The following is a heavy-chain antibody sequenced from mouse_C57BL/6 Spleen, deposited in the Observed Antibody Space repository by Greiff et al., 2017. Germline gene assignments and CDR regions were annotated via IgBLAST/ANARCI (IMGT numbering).Heavy chain of an antibody. Sequence: QVQLQQPGAELVMPGASVKLSCKASGYTFTSYWMHWVKQRPGQGLEWIGEIDPSDSYTNYNQKFKGKSTLTVDKSSSTAYMQLSSLTSEDSAVYDCARKGIYYDYDGGAGFADWGQGTLVTVAA. J-gene: IGHJ3*01. CDR1: GYTFTSYW. D-gene: IGHD2-4*01. V-gene: IGHV1-69*01. CDR2: IDPSDSYT. CDR3: ARKGIYYDYDGGAGFAD.